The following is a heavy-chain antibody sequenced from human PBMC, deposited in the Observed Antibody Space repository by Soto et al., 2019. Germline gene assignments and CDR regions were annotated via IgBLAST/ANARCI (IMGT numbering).Heavy chain of an antibody. Sequence: GGSLRLSCAASGFTFSSYAMSWFRQAPGKGLEWVSAISGSGGSTYYADSVKGRFTISRDNSKNTLYLQMNSLRAEDTAVYYCAKDYDFWSGPRNWFDPWGQGTLVTAPQ. J-gene: IGHJ5*02. V-gene: IGHV3-23*01. CDR1: GFTFSSYA. CDR2: ISGSGGST. CDR3: AKDYDFWSGPRNWFDP. D-gene: IGHD3-3*01.